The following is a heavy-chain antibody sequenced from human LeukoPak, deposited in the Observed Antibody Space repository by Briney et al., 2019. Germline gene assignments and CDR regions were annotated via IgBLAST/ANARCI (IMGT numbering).Heavy chain of an antibody. Sequence: GESLKISCKGSGYSFTSYWIGWVGQMPGKGLGWMGIIYPGDSDTKYNPSFQRQVHISADKSTSTAYLQWSSLKASDTAMYYCARLGERALAGNQPIDYCGQGPLVTVSS. CDR1: GYSFTSYW. CDR3: ARLGERALAGNQPIDY. J-gene: IGHJ4*02. V-gene: IGHV5-51*01. D-gene: IGHD6-19*01. CDR2: IYPGDSDT.